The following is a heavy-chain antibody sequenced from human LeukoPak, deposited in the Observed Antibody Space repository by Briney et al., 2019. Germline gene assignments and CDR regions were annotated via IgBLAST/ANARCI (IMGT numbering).Heavy chain of an antibody. V-gene: IGHV3-23*01. D-gene: IGHD7-27*01. J-gene: IGHJ4*02. CDR3: AKDGNWARFEN. Sequence: SGGSLRLSCSASGFSFSSYTMTWVRQAPGKGPEWVSIISGGGDTTFYTDSVKGRFTISRDNSKNTLYLQMNSLRAEDTAAYYCAKDGNWARFENWGQGTLVTVSS. CDR2: ISGGGDTT. CDR1: GFSFSSYT.